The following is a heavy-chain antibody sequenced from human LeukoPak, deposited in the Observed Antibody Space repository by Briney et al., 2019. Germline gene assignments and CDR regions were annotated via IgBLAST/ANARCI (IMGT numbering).Heavy chain of an antibody. CDR2: ISGSGRST. Sequence: GGSLRLSCAASEFTFSNHVMNWVRQAPGKGLEWVSGISGSGRSTYYAGSVKGRFTISRDNSRNTLYLQMNSLRAEDTAVYYCAKDKSSSSGWYYFDYWGQGTLVTVSS. J-gene: IGHJ4*02. V-gene: IGHV3-23*01. CDR3: AKDKSSSSGWYYFDY. D-gene: IGHD6-19*01. CDR1: EFTFSNHV.